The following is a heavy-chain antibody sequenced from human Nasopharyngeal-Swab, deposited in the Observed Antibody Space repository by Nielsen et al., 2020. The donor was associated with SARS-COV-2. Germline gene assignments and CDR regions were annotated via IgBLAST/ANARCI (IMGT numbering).Heavy chain of an antibody. CDR3: AGSGGSELDY. J-gene: IGHJ4*02. Sequence: GGSLRLSCAASGFTFSDYYMNWIRQAPGKGLEWVSVIYSGGSTYYADSVKGRFTTSRDNSKNTLFLQMNSLRAEDPAVYYCAGSGGSELDYWGQGTLVTVSS. CDR2: IYSGGST. D-gene: IGHD3-10*01. CDR1: GFTFSDYY. V-gene: IGHV3-53*01.